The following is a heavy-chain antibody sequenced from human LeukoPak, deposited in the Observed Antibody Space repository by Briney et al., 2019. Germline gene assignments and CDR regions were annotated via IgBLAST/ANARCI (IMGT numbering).Heavy chain of an antibody. CDR1: GFPFSSYW. CDR3: ARVPGTSNYYGSGSPDY. J-gene: IGHJ4*02. V-gene: IGHV3-7*03. D-gene: IGHD3-10*01. CDR2: IKKDGDDK. Sequence: GGSLRLSCAASGFPFSSYWMSWVRQAPGKGLEWVANIKKDGDDKHYVDSVKGRFTVSRDNAKTSLYLQMNNLRAEDTAVYYCARVPGTSNYYGSGSPDYWGQGTLVSVSS.